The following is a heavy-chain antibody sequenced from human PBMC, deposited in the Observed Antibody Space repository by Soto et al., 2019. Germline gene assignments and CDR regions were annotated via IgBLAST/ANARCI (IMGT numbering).Heavy chain of an antibody. CDR3: ARGRIVVVPAAMYWFDP. Sequence: ASVKVSCKASGYTFTSYAMHWVRQAPGQRLEWMGWINAGNGNTKYSQKFQGRVTITRDTSASTAYMELSSLRSEDTAVYYCARGRIVVVPAAMYWFDPWGQGTLVTAPQ. D-gene: IGHD2-2*01. V-gene: IGHV1-3*01. CDR2: INAGNGNT. CDR1: GYTFTSYA. J-gene: IGHJ5*02.